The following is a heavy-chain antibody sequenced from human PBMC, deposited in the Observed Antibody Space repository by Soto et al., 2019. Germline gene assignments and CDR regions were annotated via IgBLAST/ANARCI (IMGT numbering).Heavy chain of an antibody. CDR1: GFTFSSYW. CDR2: IKQDGSEK. D-gene: IGHD3-10*01. CDR3: ARDWTYYYGSGSYYISPALEGVY. J-gene: IGHJ4*02. V-gene: IGHV3-7*01. Sequence: GGSLRLSCAASGFTFSSYWMSWVRQAPGKGLEWVANIKQDGSEKYYVDSVKGRFTISRDNAKNSLYLQMNSLRAEDTAVYYCARDWTYYYGSGSYYISPALEGVYWGQGTLVTVSS.